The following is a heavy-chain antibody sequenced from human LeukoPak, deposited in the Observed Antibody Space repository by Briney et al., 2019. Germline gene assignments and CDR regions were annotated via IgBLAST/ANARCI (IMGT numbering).Heavy chain of an antibody. D-gene: IGHD6-13*01. V-gene: IGHV3-49*04. CDR1: GFIFGDYA. CDR3: SRDLLEAVGKRGMDV. J-gene: IGHJ6*02. Sequence: GGSLRLSCRSSGFIFGDYAMSWVRQAPGKGLEWVGFIRDKASGETTDYAASVKGRFTISRDASNTAYLQMTSPKTEDTAVYYCSRDLLEAVGKRGMDVWGQGTTVIVSS. CDR2: IRDKASGETT.